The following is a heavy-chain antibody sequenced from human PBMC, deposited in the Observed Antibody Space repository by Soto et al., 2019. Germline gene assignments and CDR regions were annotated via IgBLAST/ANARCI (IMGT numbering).Heavy chain of an antibody. CDR3: ARHYYDSSPLDY. Sequence: SETLSLTCTVSGGSISSSSYYWGWIHQPPGKGLEWIGSIYYSGSTYYNPSLKSRVTISVDTSKNQFSLKLSSVTAADTAVYYCARHYYDSSPLDYWGQGTQVTVSS. CDR2: IYYSGST. V-gene: IGHV4-39*01. D-gene: IGHD3-22*01. CDR1: GGSISSSSYY. J-gene: IGHJ4*02.